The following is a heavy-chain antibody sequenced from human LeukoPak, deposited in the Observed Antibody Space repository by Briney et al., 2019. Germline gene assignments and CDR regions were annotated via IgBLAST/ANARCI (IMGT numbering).Heavy chain of an antibody. CDR1: GGSMSGDY. D-gene: IGHD3-16*01. Sequence: ASETLSLTCTVSGGSMSGDYWNWIRQSPGKGLEWIGFIYSSGSTDYNPSLKSRVTISLDTSKNQFSLKLSSVTAADTAVYSCARGAGRYDRWYFDPWGRGTLVTVSS. J-gene: IGHJ2*01. CDR3: ARGAGRYDRWYFDP. V-gene: IGHV4-59*01. CDR2: IYSSGST.